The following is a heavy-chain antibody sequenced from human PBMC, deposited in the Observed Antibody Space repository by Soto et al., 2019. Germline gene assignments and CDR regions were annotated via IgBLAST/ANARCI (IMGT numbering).Heavy chain of an antibody. CDR1: GFSLSTSGVG. Sequence: QITLKESGPTLVKPTQTLTLTCTFSGFSLSTSGVGVGWLRQPPGKALECLAVIYWDTNKRYSPSLESRLTITKDTSKNQVVLIMTNMDSVDTATYYGAHRSTANLFDYWGQGTLVTVSS. D-gene: IGHD2-21*02. V-gene: IGHV2-5*02. CDR3: AHRSTANLFDY. CDR2: IYWDTNK. J-gene: IGHJ4*02.